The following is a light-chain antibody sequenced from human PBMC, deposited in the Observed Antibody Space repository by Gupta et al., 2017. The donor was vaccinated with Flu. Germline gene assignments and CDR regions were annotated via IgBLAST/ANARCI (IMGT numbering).Light chain of an antibody. Sequence: PATLSVSPGERATLSCRASQSVRSNLAWYQQKPGQAPRLLIYGASTRATGIPARFSGSGSGTEFTLTISSLQSEDFAVYYCQQYNNWPSDFGHGTKVDIK. V-gene: IGKV3-15*01. CDR1: QSVRSN. J-gene: IGKJ3*01. CDR3: QQYNNWPSD. CDR2: GAS.